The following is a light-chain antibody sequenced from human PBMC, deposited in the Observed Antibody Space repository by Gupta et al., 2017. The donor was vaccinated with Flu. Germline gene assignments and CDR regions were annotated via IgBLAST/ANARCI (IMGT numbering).Light chain of an antibody. CDR2: AAS. J-gene: IGKJ2*01. Sequence: DIQMTQSPSSLSASVGDRVTITCRASQSISSYLNWYQQKPGKAPKLLIYAASSWQSGVPSRFSGSGYGTDFTLTISSRQPEDFASYYCQQIDSNRPYTFGQGTKLEIK. CDR3: QQIDSNRPYT. V-gene: IGKV1-39*01. CDR1: QSISSY.